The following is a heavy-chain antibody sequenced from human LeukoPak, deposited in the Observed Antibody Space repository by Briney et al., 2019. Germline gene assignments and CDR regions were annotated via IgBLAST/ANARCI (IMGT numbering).Heavy chain of an antibody. J-gene: IGHJ4*02. CDR2: INPSGGST. D-gene: IGHD1-26*01. CDR1: GYTFTSYD. Sequence: ASVKVSCKASGYTFTSYDINWVRQAPGQGLEWMGIINPSGGSTSYAQKFQGRVTMTRDTSTSTVYMELSSLRSEDTAVYYCARDLGRGDYWGQGTLVTVSS. V-gene: IGHV1-46*01. CDR3: ARDLGRGDY.